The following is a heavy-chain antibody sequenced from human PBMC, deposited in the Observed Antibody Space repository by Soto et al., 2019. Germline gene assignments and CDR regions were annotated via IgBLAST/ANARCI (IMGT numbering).Heavy chain of an antibody. CDR2: INAGNGNT. Sequence: QVQLVQSGAEVKKPGASVKVSCKASGYTFTSYGMHWVRQAPGQRLEWMGWINAGNGNTKYSQKFQGRVTITRNTSARTAYMELSSLRSEDTAVYYCATGLNVYYFDYWGQGTLVSVSS. V-gene: IGHV1-3*01. CDR1: GYTFTSYG. D-gene: IGHD3-16*01. J-gene: IGHJ4*02. CDR3: ATGLNVYYFDY.